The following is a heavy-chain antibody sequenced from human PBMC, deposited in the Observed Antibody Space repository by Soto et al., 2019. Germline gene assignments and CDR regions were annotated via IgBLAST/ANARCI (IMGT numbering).Heavy chain of an antibody. D-gene: IGHD6-25*01. CDR2: IYYSGST. V-gene: IGHV4-39*01. CDR1: GGSISTSSYS. J-gene: IGHJ5*01. Sequence: QLQLQASGPGLVKPAETLSLSCTVSGGSISTSSYSWGWIRRPPGKGLEWIGSIYYSGSTYYNPSLKSRLTMSVETSKSRFSLKLSSVTAADTAGYYCARHHHLVAADTNRWFDAWGPGTLVTGSS. CDR3: ARHHHLVAADTNRWFDA.